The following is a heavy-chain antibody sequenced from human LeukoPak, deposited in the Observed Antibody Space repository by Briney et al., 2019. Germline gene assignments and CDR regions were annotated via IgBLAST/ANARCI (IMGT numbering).Heavy chain of an antibody. CDR3: ARRDVVVVPASILGAFDI. CDR1: GFTVSSNS. D-gene: IGHD2-2*02. Sequence: GGSLRLSRTVSGFTVSSNSMSWVRQGPGKGLECVSFIYSAGSTHYSDSVKGRFTISRDNAKNSLYLQMNSLRAEDTALYYCARRDVVVVPASILGAFDIWGQGTMVTVSS. CDR2: IYSAGST. V-gene: IGHV3-53*01. J-gene: IGHJ3*02.